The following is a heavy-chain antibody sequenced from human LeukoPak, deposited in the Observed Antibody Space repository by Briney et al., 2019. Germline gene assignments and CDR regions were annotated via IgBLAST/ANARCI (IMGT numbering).Heavy chain of an antibody. J-gene: IGHJ5*02. CDR3: ASLYCTNGVCYTNWFDP. V-gene: IGHV3-48*03. CDR2: TSSSGSTI. Sequence: GGSLRLSCAASGFTFSSYEMNWVRQAPGKGLEWVSYTSSSGSTIYYADSVKGRFTISRDNAKNSLYLQMNSLRAEDTAVYYCASLYCTNGVCYTNWFDPWGQGTLVTVSS. D-gene: IGHD2-8*01. CDR1: GFTFSSYE.